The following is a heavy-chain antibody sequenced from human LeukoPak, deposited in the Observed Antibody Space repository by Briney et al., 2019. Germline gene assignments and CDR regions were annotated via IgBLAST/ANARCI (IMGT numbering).Heavy chain of an antibody. J-gene: IGHJ5*01. CDR2: IHYSGST. CDR1: GASISSSSYY. V-gene: IGHV4-39*07. Sequence: SETLSLTCTVSGASISSSSYYWVWIRQPPGKGLEWTGSIHYSGSTYYNPSLKSRITISVDTSKDQFSLKLSSVSAADTAVYYCARDRREYSGYNWVDSWGQGTLVTVSS. CDR3: ARDRREYSGYNWVDS. D-gene: IGHD5-12*01.